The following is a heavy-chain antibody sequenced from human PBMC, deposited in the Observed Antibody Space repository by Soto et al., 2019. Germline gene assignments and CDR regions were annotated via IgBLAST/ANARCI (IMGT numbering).Heavy chain of an antibody. CDR3: ARRARRIWIAAAGTDY. CDR2: IDPSDSYT. D-gene: IGHD6-13*01. Sequence: GESLKISCKGSGYSFTSYWISWVRQMPGKGLEWMGRIDPSDSYTNYSPSFQGHVTISADKSISTAYLQWSSLKASDTAMYYCARRARRIWIAAAGTDYWGKGTLVTVAS. V-gene: IGHV5-10-1*01. J-gene: IGHJ4*02. CDR1: GYSFTSYW.